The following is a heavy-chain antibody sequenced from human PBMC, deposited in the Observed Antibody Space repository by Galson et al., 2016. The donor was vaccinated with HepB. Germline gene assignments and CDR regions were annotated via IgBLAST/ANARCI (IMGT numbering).Heavy chain of an antibody. Sequence: SLRLSCAASGFTFSSYWMHWVRQAPGKGLVWVSRINSDGSSTSYADSVKGRFTISRDNAKNTLYLQMNSLRAQDTAAYYCARAYDSRSSHVGYWGQGTRVTVSS. V-gene: IGHV3-74*01. CDR1: GFTFSSYW. D-gene: IGHD3-3*01. CDR2: INSDGSST. J-gene: IGHJ4*02. CDR3: ARAYDSRSSHVGY.